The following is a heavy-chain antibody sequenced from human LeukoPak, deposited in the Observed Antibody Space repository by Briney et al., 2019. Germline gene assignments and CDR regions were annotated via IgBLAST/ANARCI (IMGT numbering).Heavy chain of an antibody. Sequence: PGRSLRLSCAASGFTFDDYAMHWVRQAPGKGLEWVSGISWNSGSIGYADSVKGRFTISRDNAKNSLYLQMNSLRAEDTALYYCVRAIAAARDYWGQGTLVTVSS. V-gene: IGHV3-9*01. J-gene: IGHJ4*02. CDR3: VRAIAAARDY. D-gene: IGHD6-13*01. CDR1: GFTFDDYA. CDR2: ISWNSGSI.